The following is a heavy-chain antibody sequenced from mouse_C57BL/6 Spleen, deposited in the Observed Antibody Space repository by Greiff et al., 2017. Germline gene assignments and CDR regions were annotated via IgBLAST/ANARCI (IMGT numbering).Heavy chain of an antibody. J-gene: IGHJ1*03. CDR3: ARSGTENWCFDV. V-gene: IGHV14-3*01. CDR1: GFTIKNTY. D-gene: IGHD3-1*01. Sequence: VQLQQSVAELVRPGASVKLSCTASGFTIKNTYMHWVKQRPEQGLEWIGRIDPAHGNTKYDPKFQGKATITADTSSNTADVPLSSLTSEDTAIVYCARSGTENWCFDVWGKGTTVTVSS. CDR2: IDPAHGNT.